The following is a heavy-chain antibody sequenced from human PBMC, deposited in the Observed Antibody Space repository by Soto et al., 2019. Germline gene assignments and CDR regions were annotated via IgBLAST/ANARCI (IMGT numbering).Heavy chain of an antibody. Sequence: QVQLVESGGGVVQPGRSLRLSCAASGFTFSSYGMYWVRQAPGKGLEWVAVIWYDGSNKYYADSVKGRFTISRDNSKNTLYLQMNSLRAEDTAVYYCARSPGSSSGWYQVPDFDYWGQGTLVTVSS. V-gene: IGHV3-33*01. D-gene: IGHD6-19*01. J-gene: IGHJ4*02. CDR1: GFTFSSYG. CDR3: ARSPGSSSGWYQVPDFDY. CDR2: IWYDGSNK.